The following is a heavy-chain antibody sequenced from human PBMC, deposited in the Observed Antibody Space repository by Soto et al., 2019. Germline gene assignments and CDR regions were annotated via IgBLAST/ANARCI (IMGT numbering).Heavy chain of an antibody. V-gene: IGHV3-23*01. CDR3: AKAEHDTVATTWAYNFDY. J-gene: IGHJ4*01. CDR2: ISGSGGST. Sequence: GGSLRPSCAASGFPFSSYAMGWVRQATGKGLEWVSAISGSGGSTYYADSVKGRFTISRDNSKNTLYLQMNSLRAEDTAVYYCAKAEHDTVATTWAYNFDYWGHVTLVTVSS. D-gene: IGHD5-12*01. CDR1: GFPFSSYA.